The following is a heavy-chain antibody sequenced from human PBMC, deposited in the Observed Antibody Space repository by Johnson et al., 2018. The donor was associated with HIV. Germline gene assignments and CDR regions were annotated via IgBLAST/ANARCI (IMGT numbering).Heavy chain of an antibody. J-gene: IGHJ3*02. V-gene: IGHV3-30*14. D-gene: IGHD5-18*01. CDR2: ISYDGSNK. CDR3: ARGGRRYSYSYAFDI. Sequence: VQLVESGGGVVRPGGSLRLSCAASGFTFSSYAMHWVRQAPGKGLEWVAVISYDGSNKYYADSVKGRFTISRDNSKNTLYLQMGSLRAEDMAVYYCARGGRRYSYSYAFDIWGQGTMVTVSS. CDR1: GFTFSSYA.